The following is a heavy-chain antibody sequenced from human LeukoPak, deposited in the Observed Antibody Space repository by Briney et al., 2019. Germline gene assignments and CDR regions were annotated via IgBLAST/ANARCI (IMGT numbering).Heavy chain of an antibody. J-gene: IGHJ5*02. D-gene: IGHD1-26*01. CDR3: AKDTRGSYSWFDP. V-gene: IGHV3-23*01. CDR1: GFTFSSYA. CDR2: ISGSGGST. Sequence: WASLRLSCAASGFTFSSYAMSWVRQAPGKGLEWVSAISGSGGSTYYADSVKGRFTISRDNSKNTLYLQMNSLRAEDTAIYYCAKDTRGSYSWFDPWGQGTLVTVSS.